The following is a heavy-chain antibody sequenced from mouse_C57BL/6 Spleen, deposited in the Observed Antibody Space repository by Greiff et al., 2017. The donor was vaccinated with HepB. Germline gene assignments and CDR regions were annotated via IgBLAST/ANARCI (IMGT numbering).Heavy chain of an antibody. CDR2: IHPNSGST. Sequence: QVHVKQSGAELVKPGASVKLSCKASGYTFTSYWMHWVKQRPGQGLEWIGMIHPNSGSTNYNEKFKSKATLTVDKSSSTAYMQLSSLTSEDSAVYYCARDYGSSYGAMDYWGQGTSVTVSS. CDR1: GYTFTSYW. CDR3: ARDYGSSYGAMDY. V-gene: IGHV1-64*01. J-gene: IGHJ4*01. D-gene: IGHD1-1*01.